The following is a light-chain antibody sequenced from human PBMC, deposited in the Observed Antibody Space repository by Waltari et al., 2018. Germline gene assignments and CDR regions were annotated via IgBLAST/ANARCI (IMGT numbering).Light chain of an antibody. CDR2: GAS. CDR1: QSISRY. CDR3: KQTYSTPYT. V-gene: IGKV1-39*01. Sequence: DIQMTPSPSSLSASVGDRVTITCRASQSISRYLNWFQQKPGKAPKLLIYGASSLQSGVPSRFSGSGSGTDFTLTISSLQPEDVAVYYCKQTYSTPYTFGQGTKLEIK. J-gene: IGKJ2*01.